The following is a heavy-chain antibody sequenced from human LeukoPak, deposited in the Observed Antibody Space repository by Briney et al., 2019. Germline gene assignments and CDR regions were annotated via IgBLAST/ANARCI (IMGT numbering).Heavy chain of an antibody. CDR1: GGSFRGYY. D-gene: IGHD6-13*01. Sequence: SDTPSLTCVVYGGSFRGYYGSWIRQPPGKGREWTGEKNHSGSTNYKPSLKRRVTTSVDTSKNQFSMKLSSVTAADTDVYYCARGSRIAATISQFDSWGQGTMVTVSS. J-gene: IGHJ5*01. CDR3: ARGSRIAATISQFDS. CDR2: KNHSGST. V-gene: IGHV4-34*01.